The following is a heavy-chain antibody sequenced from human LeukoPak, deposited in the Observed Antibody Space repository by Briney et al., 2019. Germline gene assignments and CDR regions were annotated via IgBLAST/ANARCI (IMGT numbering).Heavy chain of an antibody. CDR3: ARLDSGYDCFDY. Sequence: SETLSLTCTVSGGSISSYYWSWIRQPPGKGLEWIGYIYYSGSTNYNPSLKSRVTISVDTSKNQFSLKLCSVTAADTAVYYCARLDSGYDCFDYWGQGTLVTVSS. D-gene: IGHD5-12*01. CDR2: IYYSGST. CDR1: GGSISSYY. V-gene: IGHV4-59*01. J-gene: IGHJ4*02.